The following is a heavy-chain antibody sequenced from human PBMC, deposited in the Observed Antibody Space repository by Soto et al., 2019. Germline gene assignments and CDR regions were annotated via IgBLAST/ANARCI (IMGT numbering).Heavy chain of an antibody. Sequence: EVQLVESGGGLVQPGGSLRLSCAASGFSFDSYWMHWVRQAPGQGPVWVSRIDYDGTTTNYADSVKGRFTISRDNAKNTLYLQMNSLRPEDTAAYYCARGPRASSGGTGAYWGQGTLVTVSS. J-gene: IGHJ1*01. V-gene: IGHV3-74*01. CDR1: GFSFDSYW. D-gene: IGHD2-2*01. CDR3: ARGPRASSGGTGAY. CDR2: IDYDGTTT.